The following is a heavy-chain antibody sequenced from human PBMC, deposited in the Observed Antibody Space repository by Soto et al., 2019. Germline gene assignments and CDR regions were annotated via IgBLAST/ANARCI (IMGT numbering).Heavy chain of an antibody. V-gene: IGHV3-23*01. D-gene: IGHD3-10*01. Sequence: GSLRLSCLASGFTFRDYAMTWVRHVPGRGLEWVAALDGAGGSTYYADSVSGRFTISRDNSQNTLCLQMKRLTVDDTAIYCCTAPRDEYGSGVSWLTYGMDIWGQGTTVTVSS. CDR2: LDGAGGST. J-gene: IGHJ6*02. CDR3: TAPRDEYGSGVSWLTYGMDI. CDR1: GFTFRDYA.